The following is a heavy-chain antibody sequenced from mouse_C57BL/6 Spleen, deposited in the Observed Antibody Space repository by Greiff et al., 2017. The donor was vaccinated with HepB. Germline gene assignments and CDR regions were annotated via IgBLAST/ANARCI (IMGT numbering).Heavy chain of an antibody. V-gene: IGHV1-15*01. Sequence: VQLQQPGAELVGPGASLTLSCKASGSTFTDYEMHWVKQTPVHGLEWIGAIDPETGGTAYNQKFKGKAILTADKSSSTAYTELRSLTSEDSAVYYCTRSGPYGYDGAWFAYWGQGTLVTVSA. J-gene: IGHJ3*01. D-gene: IGHD2-2*01. CDR3: TRSGPYGYDGAWFAY. CDR2: IDPETGGT. CDR1: GSTFTDYE.